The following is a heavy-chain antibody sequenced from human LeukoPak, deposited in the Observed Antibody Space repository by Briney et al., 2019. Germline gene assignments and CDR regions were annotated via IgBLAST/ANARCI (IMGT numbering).Heavy chain of an antibody. J-gene: IGHJ4*02. CDR1: GFTFSSYS. CDR3: AKDPSDYSNFDFDY. V-gene: IGHV3-23*01. CDR2: ISGSGGST. Sequence: TGGSLRLSCAASGFTFSSYSMNWVRQAPGKGLEWVSAISGSGGSTYYADSVKGRFTISRDNSKNTLYLQMNSLRAEDTAVYYCAKDPSDYSNFDFDYWGQGTLVTVSS. D-gene: IGHD4-11*01.